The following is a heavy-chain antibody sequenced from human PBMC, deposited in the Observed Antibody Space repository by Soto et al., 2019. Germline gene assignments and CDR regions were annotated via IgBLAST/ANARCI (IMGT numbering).Heavy chain of an antibody. J-gene: IGHJ4*02. CDR2: ISYTGSS. V-gene: IGHV4-59*01. D-gene: IGHD4-17*01. CDR3: ARGVYGNFDY. Sequence: SETLSLTCTVSGASISSYYWSWIRQPPGKGLEWIGYISYTGSSNYNPSLKSRVTISVDTSKKYFSLKLTSVTAADTAVYYCARGVYGNFDYWGQGALVTVSS. CDR1: GASISSYY.